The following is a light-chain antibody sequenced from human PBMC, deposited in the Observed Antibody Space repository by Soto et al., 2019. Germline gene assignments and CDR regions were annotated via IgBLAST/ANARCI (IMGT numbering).Light chain of an antibody. CDR2: DAS. V-gene: IGKV1-33*01. CDR1: QDISNY. J-gene: IGKJ5*01. CDR3: QQYDNLAIT. Sequence: DIQMTQSPSSLSASVGDRVTITCQASQDISNYLNWYQQKPGKAPKLLIYDASNLETGVPSRFSGSGSGTDFTFTISSLQPEDIDTYYCQQYDNLAITFGQGTRLEIK.